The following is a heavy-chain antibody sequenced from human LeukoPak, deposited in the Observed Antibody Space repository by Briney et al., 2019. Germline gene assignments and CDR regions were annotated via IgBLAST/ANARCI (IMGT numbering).Heavy chain of an antibody. CDR3: ARSRLGYCSSTSCYDFDY. CDR2: MNPNSGNT. D-gene: IGHD2-2*01. Sequence: GASVKVSCKASGYTFTSYDINWVRQATGQGLEWMGWMNPNSGNTGYAQKFQGRVTMTRDTSISTAYMELSRLRSDDTAVYYCARSRLGYCSSTSCYDFDYWGQGTLVTVSS. V-gene: IGHV1-8*01. J-gene: IGHJ4*02. CDR1: GYTFTSYD.